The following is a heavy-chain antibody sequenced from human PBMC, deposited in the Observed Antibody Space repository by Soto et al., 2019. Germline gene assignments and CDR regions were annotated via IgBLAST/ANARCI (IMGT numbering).Heavy chain of an antibody. D-gene: IGHD6-19*01. Sequence: SETLSLTCTVSGGSISSYYWSWIRQPPGKGLEWIGYIYYSGSTNYNPSLKSRVTISVDTSKNQFSLKLSSVTAADTAVYYCARGPGEAVAGDGNWFDPWGQGTLVTVSS. J-gene: IGHJ5*02. CDR1: GGSISSYY. CDR3: ARGPGEAVAGDGNWFDP. V-gene: IGHV4-59*01. CDR2: IYYSGST.